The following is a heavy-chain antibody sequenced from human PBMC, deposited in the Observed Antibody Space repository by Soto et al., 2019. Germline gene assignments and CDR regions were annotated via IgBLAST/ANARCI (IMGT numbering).Heavy chain of an antibody. J-gene: IGHJ4*02. CDR2: IYYSGST. Sequence: SETLSLTCTVSGGSISSYYWTWIRQPPGKGLEWIGYIYYSGSTNYNPSLKSRVTISVATSKTQFSLKLSSVTAADTAVYYCAKLGAAAGPPLDFDYWGQGTLVTVSS. V-gene: IGHV4-59*01. D-gene: IGHD6-13*01. CDR3: AKLGAAAGPPLDFDY. CDR1: GGSISSYY.